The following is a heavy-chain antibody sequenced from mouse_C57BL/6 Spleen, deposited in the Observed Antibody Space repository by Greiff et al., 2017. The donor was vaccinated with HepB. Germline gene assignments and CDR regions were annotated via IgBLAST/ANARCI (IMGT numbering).Heavy chain of an antibody. V-gene: IGHV1-64*01. CDR2: IHPNSGST. Sequence: QVQLKQPGAELVKPGASVKLSCKASGYTFTSYWIHWVKQRPGQGLEWIGMIHPNSGSTNYNEKFKSKATLTVDKSSSTAYMQLSSLTSEDSAVYYCARSYGSSYHYFDYWGQGTTLTVSS. J-gene: IGHJ2*01. CDR3: ARSYGSSYHYFDY. D-gene: IGHD1-1*01. CDR1: GYTFTSYW.